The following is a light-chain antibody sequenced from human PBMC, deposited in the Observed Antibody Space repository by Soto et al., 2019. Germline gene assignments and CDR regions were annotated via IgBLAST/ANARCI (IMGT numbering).Light chain of an antibody. CDR3: QQSYRTPPT. Sequence: DIQMTQSPSSLSASVGDRVTITCRASQSISSYLNWYQQKPGKAPKLLIYAASSLQSGVPSRFSGSGSGTDFTLTISSLQPEDFVTYYCQQSYRTPPTFGGGTKVEIK. J-gene: IGKJ4*01. CDR1: QSISSY. V-gene: IGKV1-39*01. CDR2: AAS.